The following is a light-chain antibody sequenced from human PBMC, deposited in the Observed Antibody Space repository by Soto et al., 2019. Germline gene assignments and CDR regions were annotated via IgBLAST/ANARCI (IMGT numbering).Light chain of an antibody. V-gene: IGLV1-44*01. J-gene: IGLJ2*01. Sequence: QSVLTQSPSASETPGQRVTISCSGSSSNIGSNTVNWYQQLPGSAPKLLVYNDNQRPSGVPDRFSGSKSGTSASLAISGLQSEDEADYYCATWDDSLNGQVFGGGTQLTVL. CDR1: SSNIGSNT. CDR3: ATWDDSLNGQV. CDR2: NDN.